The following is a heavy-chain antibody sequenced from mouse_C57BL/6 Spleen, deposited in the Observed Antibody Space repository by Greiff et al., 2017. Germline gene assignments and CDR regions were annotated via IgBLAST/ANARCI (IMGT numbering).Heavy chain of an antibody. J-gene: IGHJ1*03. V-gene: IGHV1-55*01. CDR2: IYPGSGST. CDR3: AREEGTYYSNYGYFDV. Sequence: QVQLQQPGAELVKPGASVKMSCKASGYTFTSYWITWVKQRPGQGLEWIGDIYPGSGSTNYNEKFKSKATLTVDTSSSTAYMQLSSLTSEDSAVYYGAREEGTYYSNYGYFDVWGTGTTVTVAS. CDR1: GYTFTSYW. D-gene: IGHD2-5*01.